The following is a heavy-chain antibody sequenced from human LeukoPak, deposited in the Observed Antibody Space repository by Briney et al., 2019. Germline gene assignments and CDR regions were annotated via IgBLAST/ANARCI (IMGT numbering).Heavy chain of an antibody. D-gene: IGHD3-3*01. V-gene: IGHV1-69*04. CDR2: IIPIFGIA. Sequence: SVKVSCKASGGTFSSYAISWVRQAPGQGLEWMGRIIPIFGIANYAQKFQGRVTITADKSTSTAYMELRSLRSEDTAVYYCAGPLEFGIFGVVTTPPDVWGQGTTVTVSS. J-gene: IGHJ6*02. CDR1: GGTFSSYA. CDR3: AGPLEFGIFGVVTTPPDV.